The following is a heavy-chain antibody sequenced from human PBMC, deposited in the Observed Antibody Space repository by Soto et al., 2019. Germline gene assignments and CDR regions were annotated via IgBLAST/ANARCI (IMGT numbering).Heavy chain of an antibody. CDR3: ARVAVAARPRWYNWFDP. J-gene: IGHJ5*02. D-gene: IGHD2-15*01. CDR2: MNPNSGET. Sequence: ASVKVSCKTSGYTFTGYDINWVRQATGQGLEWIGWMNPNSGETGYEQKFQGRVTMTRSASLSTAYLELSSLRSEDTAVYYCARVAVAARPRWYNWFDPWGQGTLVTVSS. V-gene: IGHV1-8*01. CDR1: GYTFTGYD.